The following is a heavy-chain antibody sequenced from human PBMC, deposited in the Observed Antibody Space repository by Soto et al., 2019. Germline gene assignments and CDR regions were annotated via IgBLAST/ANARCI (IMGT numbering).Heavy chain of an antibody. J-gene: IGHJ4*02. CDR2: VYTGGNT. Sequence: SETLSLTCNVSGQSMISYYWSWIRQPAGKGLEWIGRVYTGGNTNYNPSLKSRVTMSVDTSKSQFSLNLTSVTAADTAVYYCAREGDDRHFFFDSWGQGTLVTVSS. CDR3: AREGDDRHFFFDS. V-gene: IGHV4-4*07. CDR1: GQSMISYY. D-gene: IGHD3-3*02.